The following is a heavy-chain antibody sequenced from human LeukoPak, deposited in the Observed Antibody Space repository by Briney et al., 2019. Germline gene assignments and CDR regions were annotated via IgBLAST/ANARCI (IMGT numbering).Heavy chain of an antibody. CDR2: IWYDGSIK. D-gene: IGHD2-2*03. CDR1: GFTFSDYG. J-gene: IGHJ1*01. CDR3: ALDIVVVPAALPEYFQH. Sequence: GGSLRLSCAASGFTFSDYGMHWVRQAPGKGLEWVAVIWYDGSIKDYADSVKGRFTISRDNSKNTLYLQMNSLRAEDTAVYYCALDIVVVPAALPEYFQHWGQGTLVTVSS. V-gene: IGHV3-33*01.